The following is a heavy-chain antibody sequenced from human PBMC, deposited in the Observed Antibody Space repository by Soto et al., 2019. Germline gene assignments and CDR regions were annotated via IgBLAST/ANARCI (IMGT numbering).Heavy chain of an antibody. V-gene: IGHV1-2*02. J-gene: IGHJ5*02. CDR3: ATGTNGTTGWYHP. D-gene: IGHD1-1*01. CDR1: GYTFTDFY. CDR2: INPKTGDT. Sequence: QEQLVQSGTEVKKPGASVTVSCKSSGYTFTDFYLHWLRQAPGQGLEWVGWINPKTGDTKSSQKFQVRVTMSRDTSVSTAYIDLTSLTSDDTAMYYCATGTNGTTGWYHPWGQGTRVTVSS.